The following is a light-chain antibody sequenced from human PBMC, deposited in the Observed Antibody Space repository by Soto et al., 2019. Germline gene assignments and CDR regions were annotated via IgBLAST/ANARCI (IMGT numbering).Light chain of an antibody. CDR2: EVS. CDR3: SSYTTRSTHV. CDR1: SSDVGGSNY. V-gene: IGLV2-14*01. Sequence: QSALTQPASVSGSPGQSITISCTGTSSDVGGSNYVSWYQQHPGKAPKLMIYEVSNRPSGVSNRFSGSKSGNTASLTISGLQAEDEADYYCSSYTTRSTHVFGTGTNLTVL. J-gene: IGLJ1*01.